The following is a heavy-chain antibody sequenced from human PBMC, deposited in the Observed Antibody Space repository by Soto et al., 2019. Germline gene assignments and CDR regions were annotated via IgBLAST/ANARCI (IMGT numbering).Heavy chain of an antibody. CDR3: ASGGVVVTAPIRAFDI. CDR2: IIDSGGST. D-gene: IGHD2-21*02. Sequence: GGSLRLSCAASGFTFSSCAMGWVRQAPGKGLEWVSDIIDSGGSTYYADSVKGRFTISRDNSKNTLYLQMNTLRAEDTEDTAVYYCASGGVVVTAPIRAFDIWGQGTMVTVSS. V-gene: IGHV3-23*01. J-gene: IGHJ3*02. CDR1: GFTFSSCA.